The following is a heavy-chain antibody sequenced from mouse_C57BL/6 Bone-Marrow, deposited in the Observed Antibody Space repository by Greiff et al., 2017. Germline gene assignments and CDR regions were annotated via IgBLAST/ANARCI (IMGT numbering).Heavy chain of an antibody. CDR1: GFTFSDYG. CDR3: ARSNPAWFAY. CDR2: ISSGSSTI. V-gene: IGHV5-17*01. Sequence: EVKVVESGGGLVKPGGSLKLSCAASGFTFSDYGMHWVRQAPEKGLEWVAYISSGSSTIYYTDTVKGRFTISRDNSKNTLFLQMTSLRSEDTAMYYCARSNPAWFAYWGQGTLVTGSA. J-gene: IGHJ3*01.